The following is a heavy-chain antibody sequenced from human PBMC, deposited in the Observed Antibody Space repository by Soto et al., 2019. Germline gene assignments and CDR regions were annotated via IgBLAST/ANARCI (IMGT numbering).Heavy chain of an antibody. J-gene: IGHJ4*02. V-gene: IGHV3-74*01. Sequence: EVQLVESGGGLVQPGESLRLSCAASGFTFSSYWMHWVRQAPGKGLVWVSRINSDGSSTTYAGSVKGRFTISRDNAKNTLYLQMSRRGAEETAVYCCVRPGLVVAAATREDYWGQGTLVTVSS. CDR1: GFTFSSYW. CDR2: INSDGSST. CDR3: VRPGLVVAAATREDY. D-gene: IGHD2-15*01.